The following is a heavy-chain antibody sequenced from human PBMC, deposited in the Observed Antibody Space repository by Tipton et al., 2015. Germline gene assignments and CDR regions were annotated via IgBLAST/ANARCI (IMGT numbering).Heavy chain of an antibody. CDR3: ARDVEHGMDV. CDR2: INYSDGS. Sequence: LRLSCAASGFTFSNYYMSWIRQAPGKGLEWIGNINYSDGSNYTPSLKGRVTISVDTSKNQFSLMLRSVTAADTAVYYCARDVEHGMDVWGQGTTVTVSS. D-gene: IGHD5-24*01. J-gene: IGHJ6*02. V-gene: IGHV4-59*01. CDR1: GFTFSNYY.